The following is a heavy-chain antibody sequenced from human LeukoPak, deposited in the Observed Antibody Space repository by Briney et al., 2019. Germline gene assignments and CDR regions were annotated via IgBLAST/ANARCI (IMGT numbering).Heavy chain of an antibody. CDR2: ISAYNGNT. J-gene: IGHJ4*02. CDR3: ARDIGDYCSGNPFDY. V-gene: IGHV1-18*01. D-gene: IGHD3-10*01. Sequence: ISAYNGNTNYAQKLQGRVTMTTDTSTSTAYMELRSLRSGDTAVYYCARDIGDYCSGNPFDYWGQGTLVTVSS.